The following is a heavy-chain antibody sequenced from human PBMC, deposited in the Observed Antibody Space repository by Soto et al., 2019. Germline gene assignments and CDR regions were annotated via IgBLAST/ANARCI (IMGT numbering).Heavy chain of an antibody. CDR3: ARRIAAASINNWFDP. Sequence: GASVKVSSKACGGTFSSYSMSWVRQAPGQGLEWMGGIIPIFGTANYAQKFQGRVTITADESTSTAYMELSSLRSEDTAVYYCARRIAAASINNWFDPWGQGTLVTVSS. J-gene: IGHJ5*02. CDR2: IIPIFGTA. D-gene: IGHD6-13*01. CDR1: GGTFSSYS. V-gene: IGHV1-69*13.